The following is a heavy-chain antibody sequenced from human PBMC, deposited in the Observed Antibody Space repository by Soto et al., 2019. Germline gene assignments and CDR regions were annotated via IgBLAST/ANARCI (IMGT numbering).Heavy chain of an antibody. CDR3: ARDNYYYYGMDV. CDR1: GYTFTSYD. Sequence: VKVSCKASGYTFTSYDINWVRQATGQGLEWMGGIIPIFGTANYAQKFQGRVTITADESTSTAYMELSSLRSEDTAVYYCARDNYYYYGMDVWGQGTTVTVSS. V-gene: IGHV1-69*13. J-gene: IGHJ6*02. CDR2: IIPIFGTA.